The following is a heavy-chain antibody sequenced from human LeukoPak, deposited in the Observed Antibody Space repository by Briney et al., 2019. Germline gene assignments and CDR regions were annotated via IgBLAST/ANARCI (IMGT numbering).Heavy chain of an antibody. J-gene: IGHJ4*02. V-gene: IGHV4-34*01. Sequence: IGEINHSGSTNYNPSLKSRVTISVDTSKNQFSLKLSSVTAADTAVYYCARYTVTTWAFDYWGQGTLVTVSS. CDR2: INHSGST. D-gene: IGHD4-17*01. CDR3: ARYTVTTWAFDY.